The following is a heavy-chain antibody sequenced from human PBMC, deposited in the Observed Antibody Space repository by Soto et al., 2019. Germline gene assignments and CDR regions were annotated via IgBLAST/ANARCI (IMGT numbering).Heavy chain of an antibody. J-gene: IGHJ4*02. Sequence: GGSLRLSCAASGFTFSSYGMHWVRQAPGKGLEWVTLISYDGNNKYYADSVKGRFTISRDNSKNTLYLQMNSLRAEDTAVYYCARDWRYGDYGPFDYWGQGTLVTVSS. D-gene: IGHD4-17*01. CDR3: ARDWRYGDYGPFDY. CDR2: ISYDGNNK. V-gene: IGHV3-30*03. CDR1: GFTFSSYG.